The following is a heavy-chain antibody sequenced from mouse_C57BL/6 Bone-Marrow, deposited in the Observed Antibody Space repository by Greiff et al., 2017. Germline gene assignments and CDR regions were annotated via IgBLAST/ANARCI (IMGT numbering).Heavy chain of an antibody. Sequence: QVQLQQPGAELVKPGASVKLSCKASGCTFTSYWMHWVKQRPGQGLEWIGMIHPNSGSTNYNEKFKSKATLTVDKSSSTAYMQLSSLTSEDSAVYYCARGGRSRYFDVWGTGTTVTVSS. J-gene: IGHJ1*03. CDR2: IHPNSGST. D-gene: IGHD3-3*01. V-gene: IGHV1-64*01. CDR3: ARGGRSRYFDV. CDR1: GCTFTSYW.